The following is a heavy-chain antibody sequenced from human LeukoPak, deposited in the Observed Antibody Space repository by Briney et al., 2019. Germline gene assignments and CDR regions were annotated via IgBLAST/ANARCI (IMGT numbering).Heavy chain of an antibody. CDR2: INPNSGGT. CDR1: GYTFTSFG. D-gene: IGHD2-15*01. CDR3: ARGNPVVTRTRYWYFDL. V-gene: IGHV1-2*02. Sequence: ASVKVSCKASGYTFTSFGISWVRQAPGQGPEWMGWINPNSGGTNYAQKFQGRVTMTRDTSISTAYMELSRLRSDDTAVYYCARGNPVVTRTRYWYFDLWGRGTLVTVSS. J-gene: IGHJ2*01.